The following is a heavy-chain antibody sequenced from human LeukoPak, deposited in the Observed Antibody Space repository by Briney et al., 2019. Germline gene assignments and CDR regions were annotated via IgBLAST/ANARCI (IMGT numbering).Heavy chain of an antibody. J-gene: IGHJ4*02. D-gene: IGHD2-15*01. Sequence: SETLSLTCAVYGGSFSGYYWSWIRQPPGKGLEWIGEINHSGITNYNPSLKSRVTISVDTSKNQFALKLSSVTAADTAVYYCAREKSGKRYCSGGSCYYFDYWGQGTLVTVSS. CDR3: AREKSGKRYCSGGSCYYFDY. CDR2: INHSGIT. CDR1: GGSFSGYY. V-gene: IGHV4-34*01.